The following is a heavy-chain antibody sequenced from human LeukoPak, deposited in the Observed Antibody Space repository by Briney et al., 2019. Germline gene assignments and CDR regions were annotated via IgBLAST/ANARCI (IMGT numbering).Heavy chain of an antibody. CDR2: IGSSSSYI. Sequence: GGSLRLSCAASGFTFSSYSMNWVRQAPGKGLEWVSSIGSSSSYIYYADSVKGRFTISRDNAKNSLYLQMNSLRAEDTAVYYCARDLVGYNSDYWGQGTLVTVSS. CDR3: ARDLVGYNSDY. D-gene: IGHD5-24*01. J-gene: IGHJ4*02. V-gene: IGHV3-21*01. CDR1: GFTFSSYS.